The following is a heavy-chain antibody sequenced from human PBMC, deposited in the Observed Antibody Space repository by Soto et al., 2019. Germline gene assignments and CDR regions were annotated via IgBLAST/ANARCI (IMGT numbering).Heavy chain of an antibody. J-gene: IGHJ6*03. CDR2: ISYDGSNK. V-gene: IGHV3-30*18. D-gene: IGHD1-1*01. Sequence: GGSLRLSCAASGFTFSSYGMHWVRQAPGKGLEWVAVISYDGSNKYYADSVKGRFTISRDNSKNTLYLQMNSLRAEDTAVYYCAKDLDNWNDADMDVWGKGTTVTVSS. CDR3: AKDLDNWNDADMDV. CDR1: GFTFSSYG.